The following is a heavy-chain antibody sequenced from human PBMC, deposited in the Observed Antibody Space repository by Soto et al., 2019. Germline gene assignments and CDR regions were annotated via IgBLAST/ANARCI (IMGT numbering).Heavy chain of an antibody. V-gene: IGHV1-8*01. CDR3: ARSYRRGGYSGYHTLDY. J-gene: IGHJ4*02. CDR1: GYTFTSYD. Sequence: QVQLVQSGAEVKKPGASVKVSCKASGYTFTSYDINWVRQATGQGLEWMGWMNPNSGNTGYARKFQGRVTMTRNTSISTAYMELSSLRSEDTAVYYCARSYRRGGYSGYHTLDYWGQGTLVTVSS. CDR2: MNPNSGNT. D-gene: IGHD5-12*01.